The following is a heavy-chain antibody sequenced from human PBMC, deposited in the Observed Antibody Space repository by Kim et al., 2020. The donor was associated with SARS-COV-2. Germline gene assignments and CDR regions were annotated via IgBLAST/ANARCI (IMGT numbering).Heavy chain of an antibody. CDR3: TTDRWLRRDYYYYGMDV. CDR2: IKSKTDGGTT. Sequence: GGSLRLSCAASGFTFSNAWMSWVRQAPGKGLEWVGRIKSKTDGGTTDYAAPVKGRITISRDDSKNTLYLQMNRLKTEDTAVYYCTTDRWLRRDYYYYGMDVWGQGTTVTVSS. CDR1: GFTFSNAW. V-gene: IGHV3-15*01. D-gene: IGHD5-12*01. J-gene: IGHJ6*02.